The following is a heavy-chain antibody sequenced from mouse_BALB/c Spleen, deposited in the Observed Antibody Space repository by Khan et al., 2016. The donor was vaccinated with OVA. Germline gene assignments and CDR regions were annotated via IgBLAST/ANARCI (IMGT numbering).Heavy chain of an antibody. J-gene: IGHJ1*01. Sequence: QVQLKESGPGLVAPSQSLSITCTISGFSLTSYGVHWVRQPPGKGLEWLVVIWSDGHTTYNSALKSRLSISKDNSKSQVFLKMNSLQTDDTAMYYCARHGYYGNYGSYFDVWGAGTTVTVSS. CDR3: ARHGYYGNYGSYFDV. D-gene: IGHD2-1*01. V-gene: IGHV2-6-1*01. CDR2: IWSDGHT. CDR1: GFSLTSYG.